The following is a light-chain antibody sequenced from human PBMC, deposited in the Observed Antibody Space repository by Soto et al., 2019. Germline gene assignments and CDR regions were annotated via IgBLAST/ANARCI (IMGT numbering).Light chain of an antibody. V-gene: IGKV1D-16*01. CDR2: AAS. J-gene: IGKJ4*01. CDR1: QDIKDW. Sequence: DVQMTQSPSSLSASVGDRVTITCRASQDIKDWLAWYQQKPAKAPKSLISAASNLQPGVPSRFSGSGSGTEFNLTITSLQPEDSATYYCQQYNIYPLTFGGGTKVEIK. CDR3: QQYNIYPLT.